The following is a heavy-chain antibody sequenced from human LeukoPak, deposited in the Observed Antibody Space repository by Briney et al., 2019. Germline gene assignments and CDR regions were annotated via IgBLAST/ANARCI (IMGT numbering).Heavy chain of an antibody. Sequence: PGGSLRLSCAASGFTFSSYAMSWVRQAPGKGLEWVSAISGSGGSTYYADSVKGRFTISRDNSKNTLYLQMNSLGAEDTAVYYCAKAERGSRGVGYFDYWGQGTLVTVSS. CDR1: GFTFSSYA. J-gene: IGHJ4*02. CDR3: AKAERGSRGVGYFDY. V-gene: IGHV3-23*01. D-gene: IGHD3-10*01. CDR2: ISGSGGST.